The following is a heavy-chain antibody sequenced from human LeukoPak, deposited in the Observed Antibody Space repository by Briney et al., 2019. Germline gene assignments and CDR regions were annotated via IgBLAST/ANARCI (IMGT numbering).Heavy chain of an antibody. CDR1: GYTFISYY. CDR3: ARDSGTVADAFDI. V-gene: IGHV1-46*01. J-gene: IGHJ3*02. Sequence: ASVKLSCKASGYTFISYYIHWVRQAPGQGLEWMGIINPSGGSTRYAQKVQGRVTMTRDTSTGTIYMELSSLRSEDTAVYFCARDSGTVADAFDIWGQGTTVTVSS. D-gene: IGHD4-11*01. CDR2: INPSGGST.